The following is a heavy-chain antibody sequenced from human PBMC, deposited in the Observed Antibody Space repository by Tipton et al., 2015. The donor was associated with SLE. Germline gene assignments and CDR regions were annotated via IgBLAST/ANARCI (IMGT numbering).Heavy chain of an antibody. CDR3: ARQSHDVPHTAAFDY. D-gene: IGHD1-1*01. CDR2: MYRSGTT. J-gene: IGHJ4*02. CDR1: GDSFSNHF. Sequence: TLSLTCTVSGDSFSNHFWSWIRQPPGKGLEWIGYMYRSGTTKYNPSLRSRVTISVDTSKSQFSLKLSSVTAADTAIYYCARQSHDVPHTAAFDYWGQGTLVTVSS. V-gene: IGHV4-59*08.